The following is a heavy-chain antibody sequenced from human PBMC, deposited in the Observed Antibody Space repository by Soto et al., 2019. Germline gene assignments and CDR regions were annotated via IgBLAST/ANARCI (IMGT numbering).Heavy chain of an antibody. D-gene: IGHD3-10*01. V-gene: IGHV4-34*01. Sequence: SETLSLTCAVYGGSFSGYYWSWIRQPPGKGLEWIGEINHSGSTNYNPSLKSRVTISVDTSKNQFSLKLSSVTAADTAVYYCASLDVDPGTLDYWGQGTLVTVSS. CDR3: ASLDVDPGTLDY. J-gene: IGHJ4*02. CDR2: INHSGST. CDR1: GGSFSGYY.